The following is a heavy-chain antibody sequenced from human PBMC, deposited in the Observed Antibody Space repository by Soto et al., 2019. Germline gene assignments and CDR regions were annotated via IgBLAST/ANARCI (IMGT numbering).Heavy chain of an antibody. V-gene: IGHV1-18*01. CDR2: ISTYNGNT. CDR1: GYTFTSYG. Sequence: QVPLVQSGVEVKKPGASVKVSCKASGYTFTSYGISWVRQAPGQGLEWVGWISTYNGNTNYAQKFQGRVTLTTDTSTSTAYMELRSLRSDDPAVYYCARDWSCISTSCQNFFDPWGQGTLVTVSS. J-gene: IGHJ5*02. D-gene: IGHD2-2*01. CDR3: ARDWSCISTSCQNFFDP.